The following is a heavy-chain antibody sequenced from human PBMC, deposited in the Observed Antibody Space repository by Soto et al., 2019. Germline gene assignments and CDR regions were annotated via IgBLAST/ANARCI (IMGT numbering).Heavy chain of an antibody. J-gene: IGHJ4*02. V-gene: IGHV4-4*02. CDR3: AKCITALGPIDY. Sequence: QVQLQESSPGLVKPSGTLSLTCAVSGGSISSSNWWSWVRQPPGKGLEWIGEIYHSGSTNYNPSLQSRVTISVDKSQNQFSLKLSSVTAADTAVYYCAKCITALGPIDYWGQGTLVTVSS. D-gene: IGHD6-6*01. CDR2: IYHSGST. CDR1: GGSISSSNW.